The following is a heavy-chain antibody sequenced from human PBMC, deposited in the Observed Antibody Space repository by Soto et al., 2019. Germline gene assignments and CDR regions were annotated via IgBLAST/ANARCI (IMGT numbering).Heavy chain of an antibody. CDR1: GFSLSNATMG. V-gene: IGHV2-26*01. CDR2: IFSNDEK. D-gene: IGHD6-19*01. CDR3: AHRRSSSGPEDY. Sequence: SGPTLVNPTETLTLTCTVSGFSLSNATMGVSWIRQPPGKALEWLAHIFSNDEKSYSTSLESRLTISKDTSKSQVVLSMTNMDPVDTATYFCAHRRSSSGPEDYWGQGTLVTVSS. J-gene: IGHJ4*02.